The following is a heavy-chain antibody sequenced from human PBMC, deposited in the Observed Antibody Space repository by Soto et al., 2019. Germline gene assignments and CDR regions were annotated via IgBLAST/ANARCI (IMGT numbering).Heavy chain of an antibody. CDR1: GGSISSGGYS. D-gene: IGHD4-17*01. CDR3: ARVDGDYDSYFDY. CDR2: IYRSGST. V-gene: IGHV4-30-2*01. J-gene: IGHJ4*02. Sequence: QLQLQESGSGLVKPSQTLSLTCAVSGGSISSGGYSWSWIRQPPGKGLEWIGYIYRSGSTYYNPSLKSRVTISVDRSKNQFSLKLSSVTAADTAVYYCARVDGDYDSYFDYWGQGTLVTVSS.